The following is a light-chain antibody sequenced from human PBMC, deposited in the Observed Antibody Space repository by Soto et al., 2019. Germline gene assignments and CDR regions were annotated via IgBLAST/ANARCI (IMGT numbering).Light chain of an antibody. Sequence: EIVLTQSPGTLSLSPGERATLSCRASRSVSSRYLAWYQQKPGQAPRLLIYGASSRATGIPNRFSGSGSGTDFTLTISRLEPEDFAVYYCQQYGSSPQTFGQGTKLEIK. CDR2: GAS. CDR3: QQYGSSPQT. J-gene: IGKJ2*01. CDR1: RSVSSRY. V-gene: IGKV3-20*01.